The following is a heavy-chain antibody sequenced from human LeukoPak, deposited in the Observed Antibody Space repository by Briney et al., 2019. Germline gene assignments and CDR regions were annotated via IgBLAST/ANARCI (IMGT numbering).Heavy chain of an antibody. Sequence: GGSLRLSCAASGFTFSSYWMSWVRQVPGKGLEWVANIKEDGTDKYHVDSVKGRFTVSRDNAKNSLYLQMSSLRGEDTAVYYRARGGANGAGDYWGQGTLVTVSS. D-gene: IGHD4-17*01. CDR3: ARGGANGAGDY. J-gene: IGHJ4*02. CDR1: GFTFSSYW. CDR2: IKEDGTDK. V-gene: IGHV3-7*04.